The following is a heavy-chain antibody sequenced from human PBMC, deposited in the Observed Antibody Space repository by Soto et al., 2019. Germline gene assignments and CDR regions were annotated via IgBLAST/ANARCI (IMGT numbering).Heavy chain of an antibody. CDR2: ISGSGGST. CDR1: GFTFSSYA. D-gene: IGHD2-15*01. CDR3: AKDHLYCSGGSCYPNWFDP. V-gene: IGHV3-23*01. J-gene: IGHJ5*02. Sequence: GGSLRLYCAASGFTFSSYAMSWVRQAPGKGLEWVSAISGSGGSTYYADSVKGRFTISRDNSKNTLYLQMNSLRAEDTAVYYCAKDHLYCSGGSCYPNWFDPWGQETLVTVSS.